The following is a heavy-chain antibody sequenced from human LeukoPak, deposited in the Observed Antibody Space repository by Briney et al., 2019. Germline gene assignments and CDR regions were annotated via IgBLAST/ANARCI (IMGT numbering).Heavy chain of an antibody. CDR3: ARDLYYGSGSYYNDAFDI. CDR2: IYYSGST. D-gene: IGHD3-10*01. V-gene: IGHV4-39*07. CDR1: GGSISSSSYY. Sequence: PSETLSLTCTISGGSISSSSYYWGWIRQPPGKGLEWIGSIYYSGSTYYNPSLKSRVTISVDTSKDQFSLKLSSVTAADTAVYYCARDLYYGSGSYYNDAFDIWGQGTMVTVSS. J-gene: IGHJ3*02.